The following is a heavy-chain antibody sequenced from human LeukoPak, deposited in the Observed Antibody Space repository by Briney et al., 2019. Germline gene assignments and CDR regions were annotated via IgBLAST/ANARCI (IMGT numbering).Heavy chain of an antibody. CDR3: AKAVTTIDAFDI. D-gene: IGHD4-17*01. V-gene: IGHV3-33*06. Sequence: GGSPRLSCAASGFTFSSYGMHWVRQAPGKGLEWVAVIWYDGNNKYYADSVKGRFTISRDNSKNTLYLQMNSLRADDTAVYYCAKAVTTIDAFDIWGQGTMVTVSS. CDR2: IWYDGNNK. CDR1: GFTFSSYG. J-gene: IGHJ3*02.